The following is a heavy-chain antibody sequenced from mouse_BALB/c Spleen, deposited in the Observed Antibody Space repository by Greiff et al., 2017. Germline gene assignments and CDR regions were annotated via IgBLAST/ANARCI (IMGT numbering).Heavy chain of an antibody. D-gene: IGHD1-1*01. CDR2: IDPENGDT. J-gene: IGHJ2*01. Sequence: EVQLQQSGAELVRSGASVKLSCTASGFNIKDYYMHWVKQRPEQGLEWIGWIDPENGDTEYAPKFQGKATMTVDKSSSTAYMQLSSLTSEDSAVYYCARRGGTTVVEDYWGQGTTLTVSS. V-gene: IGHV14-4*02. CDR1: GFNIKDYY. CDR3: ARRGGTTVVEDY.